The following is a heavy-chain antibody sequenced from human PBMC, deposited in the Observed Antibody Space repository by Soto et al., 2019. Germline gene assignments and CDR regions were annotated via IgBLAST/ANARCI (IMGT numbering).Heavy chain of an antibody. CDR2: IYHSGST. J-gene: IGHJ6*02. V-gene: IGHV4-38-2*02. Sequence: KASETLSLTCAVSGYSISSGYYWGWIRQSPGKGLEWIGSIYHSGSTYYNPSLKSRVIISVDTSKNQFSLKLSSVTAADTAVYYCAREAMVRGVISYYGMDVWGQGTTVTVSS. CDR1: GYSISSGYY. D-gene: IGHD3-10*01. CDR3: AREAMVRGVISYYGMDV.